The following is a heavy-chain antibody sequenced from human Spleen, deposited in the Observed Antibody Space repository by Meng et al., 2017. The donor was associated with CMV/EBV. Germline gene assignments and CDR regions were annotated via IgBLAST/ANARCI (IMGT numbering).Heavy chain of an antibody. Sequence: GESLKISCAASGFTFSNYSMNWVRQAPGKGLEWVSSISSSTSYIYYADSVKGRFTISRDNAKNSLYLQMNSLRAEDTAVYYCFAGEQQLVGSAFDVWGQGTMVTVSS. J-gene: IGHJ3*01. CDR2: ISSSTSYI. CDR3: FAGEQQLVGSAFDV. V-gene: IGHV3-21*01. D-gene: IGHD6-13*01. CDR1: GFTFSNYS.